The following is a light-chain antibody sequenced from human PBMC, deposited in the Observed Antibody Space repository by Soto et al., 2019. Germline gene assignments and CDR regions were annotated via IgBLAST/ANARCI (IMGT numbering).Light chain of an antibody. V-gene: IGKV3-15*01. CDR3: QQYNNWPPIT. CDR1: QTVGTF. Sequence: MTQSPSTLSGSVGDRVTITCRASQTVGTFFAWYQQKPGQSPRLLIYDASNRATGIPARFSGSGSGTEFTLTISSLQSEDVAIYYCQQYNNWPPITFGQGTRLEI. J-gene: IGKJ5*01. CDR2: DAS.